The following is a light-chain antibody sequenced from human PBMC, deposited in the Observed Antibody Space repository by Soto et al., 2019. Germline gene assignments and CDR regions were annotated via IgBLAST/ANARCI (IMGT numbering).Light chain of an antibody. Sequence: DIQMTQSPSSLSASVVDRVTITCRASQSISNYLNWYQQKPGKAPKRLIYAASSLQSGVPSRFSASGSGTDFTLTISSLQPEDFATYYCQQSYSTPPTFGGGTKVDI. V-gene: IGKV1-39*01. CDR1: QSISNY. CDR3: QQSYSTPPT. CDR2: AAS. J-gene: IGKJ4*01.